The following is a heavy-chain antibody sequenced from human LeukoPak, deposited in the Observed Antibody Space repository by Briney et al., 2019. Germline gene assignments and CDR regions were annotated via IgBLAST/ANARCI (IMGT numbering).Heavy chain of an antibody. D-gene: IGHD1-14*01. V-gene: IGHV4-39*01. CDR1: GGSISSSIYY. Sequence: SETLSLTCTVPGGSISSSIYYWGWIRQPPGKGLEWIGSIYYSGSTYYNPSLKSRVTISVDTSKNQFSLKLSSVTAADTAVYYSARHLRTEGGLSYWGQGTLVTVSS. CDR3: ARHLRTEGGLSY. CDR2: IYYSGST. J-gene: IGHJ4*02.